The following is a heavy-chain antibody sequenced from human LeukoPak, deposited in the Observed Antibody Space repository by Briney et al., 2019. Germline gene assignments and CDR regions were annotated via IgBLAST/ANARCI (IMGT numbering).Heavy chain of an antibody. D-gene: IGHD5-24*01. CDR2: IIPIFGTA. CDR3: ARHPGVEMATYAFDI. Sequence: GASVKVSCKASGGTFSSYAISWVRQAPGQGLEWMGGIIPIFGTANYAQKFQGRVTITTDEPTSTAYMELSSLRSEDTAVYYCARHPGVEMATYAFDIWGQGTMVTVSS. J-gene: IGHJ3*02. V-gene: IGHV1-69*05. CDR1: GGTFSSYA.